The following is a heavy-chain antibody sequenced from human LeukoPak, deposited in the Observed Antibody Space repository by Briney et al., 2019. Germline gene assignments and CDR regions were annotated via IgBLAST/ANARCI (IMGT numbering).Heavy chain of an antibody. J-gene: IGHJ4*02. V-gene: IGHV3-20*04. D-gene: IGHD6-13*01. CDR3: VRDVSSNWYSFNF. Sequence: GGSLRLSCVDLGLSPDDYGKSWVRQAAGKGGEWVCGINWDGANTHYADAGKGHFTIARDNAKNSLFLQMSSLRAEDTALYYCVRDVSSNWYSFNFWGQGTLVTVSS. CDR2: INWDGANT. CDR1: GLSPDDYG.